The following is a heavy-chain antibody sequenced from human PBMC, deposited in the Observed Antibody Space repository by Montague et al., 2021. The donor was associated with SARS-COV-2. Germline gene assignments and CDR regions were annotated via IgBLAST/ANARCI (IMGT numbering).Heavy chain of an antibody. J-gene: IGHJ4*02. CDR2: IYDSGST. CDR3: VRHRRSRYGNFDY. Sequence: SETLSLTCTVSGGSISSYYWSWIRQPPGKGLEWIGYIYDSGSTNYKSSLKSRVTISVDTSKNQFSLKLNSVTAADTAVYYCVRHRRSRYGNFDYWGQGTLATVSS. CDR1: GGSISSYY. V-gene: IGHV4-59*08. D-gene: IGHD1-1*01.